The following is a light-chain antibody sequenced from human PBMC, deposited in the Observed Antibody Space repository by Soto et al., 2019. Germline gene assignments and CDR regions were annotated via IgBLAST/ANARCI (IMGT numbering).Light chain of an antibody. CDR1: SSDVGVSNL. J-gene: IGLJ3*02. CDR2: DVS. Sequence: QSALTQPASVSGSPGQSITISCTGSSSDVGVSNLVSWYQQHPGKAPKLIIYDVSQRPSGVSNRFSGTKSGNTASLTISGLQADEGGDYYCCSYGNRPWLFGAGTKLTVL. V-gene: IGLV2-23*02. CDR3: CSYGNRPWL.